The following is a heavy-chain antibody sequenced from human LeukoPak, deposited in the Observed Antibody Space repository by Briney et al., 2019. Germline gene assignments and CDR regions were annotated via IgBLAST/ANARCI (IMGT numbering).Heavy chain of an antibody. D-gene: IGHD4-17*01. J-gene: IGHJ6*02. CDR3: ARSLNDYGDYDNYYYGMDV. V-gene: IGHV1-69*13. CDR2: IIPIFGTA. CDR1: GGTFSSYA. Sequence: SVKVSCKASGGTFSSYAISWVRQAPGQGLEWMGGIIPIFGTANYAQKFQGRVTITADESTSTAYMELSSLRSEDTAVYYCARSLNDYGDYDNYYYGMDVWGQGTTVTVSS.